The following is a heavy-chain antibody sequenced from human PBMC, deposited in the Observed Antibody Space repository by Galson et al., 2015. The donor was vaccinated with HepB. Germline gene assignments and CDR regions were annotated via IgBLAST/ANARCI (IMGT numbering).Heavy chain of an antibody. Sequence: SLRLSCAASGFTFSSYAMSWVRQAPGKGLEWVSAISGSGGSTYYADSVKGRFTISRDNSKNTLYLQMNSLRAEDTAVYYCTKGNLSVVVPAAIAYFDYWGPGTLVTVSS. CDR2: ISGSGGST. CDR3: TKGNLSVVVPAAIAYFDY. V-gene: IGHV3-23*01. D-gene: IGHD2-2*01. CDR1: GFTFSSYA. J-gene: IGHJ4*02.